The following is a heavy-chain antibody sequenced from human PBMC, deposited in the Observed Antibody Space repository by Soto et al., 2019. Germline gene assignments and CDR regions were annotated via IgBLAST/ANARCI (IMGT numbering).Heavy chain of an antibody. Sequence: GSLRLSCAASGFTFSSYGMHWVRQAPGKGLEWVAVIWYDGSNKYYADSVKGRFTISRDNSKNTLYLQMNSLRAEDTAVYYWARAEYYYDSSGYFEWGQGTLVTVSS. CDR3: ARAEYYYDSSGYFE. V-gene: IGHV3-33*01. CDR2: IWYDGSNK. D-gene: IGHD3-22*01. CDR1: GFTFSSYG. J-gene: IGHJ4*02.